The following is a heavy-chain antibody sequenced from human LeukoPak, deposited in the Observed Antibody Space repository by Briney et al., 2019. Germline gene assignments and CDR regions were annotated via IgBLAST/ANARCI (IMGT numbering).Heavy chain of an antibody. V-gene: IGHV3-23*01. Sequence: GGSLRLSCAASGFTVSTNCMTWVRQAPGKGLEWVSAINGGGGDRFYADSVKGRFTISRDNSKNTLYLQMSSLRVEDTAVYYCGKAEAGTYYFDYWGQGTLVTVSS. CDR2: INGGGGDR. CDR1: GFTVSTNC. D-gene: IGHD6-19*01. CDR3: GKAEAGTYYFDY. J-gene: IGHJ4*02.